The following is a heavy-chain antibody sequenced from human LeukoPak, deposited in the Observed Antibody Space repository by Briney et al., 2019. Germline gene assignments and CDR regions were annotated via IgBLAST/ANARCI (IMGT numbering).Heavy chain of an antibody. CDR3: ARVKTTVTNDY. V-gene: IGHV4-34*01. CDR1: GGSFSGYY. CDR2: INHSGST. J-gene: IGHJ4*02. Sequence: SETLSLTCAVYGGSFSGYYWSWIRQPPGKGLEWIGEINHSGSTNYNPSLKSRVTISVDTSKNQFSLKLSSVTAADTAVYYCARVKTTVTNDYWGQGTLVTVSP. D-gene: IGHD4-17*01.